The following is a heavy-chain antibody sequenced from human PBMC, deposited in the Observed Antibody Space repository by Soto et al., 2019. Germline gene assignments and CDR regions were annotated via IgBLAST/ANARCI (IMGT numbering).Heavy chain of an antibody. D-gene: IGHD5-12*01. CDR1: GFTFSSYA. V-gene: IGHV3-23*01. CDR2: ISGSGGST. J-gene: IGHJ3*02. CDR3: AKDRDGYNYEASAFDI. Sequence: PVGSLRLSCAASGFTFSSYAMSWVRQAPGKGLEWVSAISGSGGSTYYADSVKGRFTISRDNSKNTLYLQMNSLRAEDTAVYYCAKDRDGYNYEASAFDIWGQGTMVTVSS.